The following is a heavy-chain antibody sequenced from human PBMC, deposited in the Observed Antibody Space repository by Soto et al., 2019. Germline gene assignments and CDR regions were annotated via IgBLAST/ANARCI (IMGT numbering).Heavy chain of an antibody. CDR2: GSHTGSR. V-gene: IGHV4-31*03. J-gene: IGHJ4*02. Sequence: SETLSLTCSVSGASINTGCFYWSWVRQYPGKGLDWIGYGSHTGSRYLNPSLRSRITISLDTPKKQFSLRLTSVTAADTAVYYCARVKVTTESFDSWGQGSLVAVSS. CDR1: GASINTGCFY. D-gene: IGHD4-17*01. CDR3: ARVKVTTESFDS.